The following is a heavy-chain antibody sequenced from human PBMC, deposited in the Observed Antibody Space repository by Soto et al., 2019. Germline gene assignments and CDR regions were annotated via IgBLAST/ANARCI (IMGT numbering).Heavy chain of an antibody. J-gene: IGHJ3*02. CDR2: ISSSSSDI. V-gene: IGHV3-21*01. D-gene: IGHD3-22*01. CDR3: ARDVMYYYDSSGYPDDAFDI. Sequence: GGSLRLSCAASGFAFSSYTMNWVRQAPGKGLEWVSSISSSSSDIYYADSVKGRFTISRDNAKNSLYLQMNSLRAEDTALYYCARDVMYYYDSSGYPDDAFDICGQGTMLTVSS. CDR1: GFAFSSYT.